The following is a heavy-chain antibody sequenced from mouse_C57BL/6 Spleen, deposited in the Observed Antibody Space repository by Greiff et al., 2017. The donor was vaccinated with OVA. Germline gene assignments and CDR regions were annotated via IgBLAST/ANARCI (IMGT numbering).Heavy chain of an antibody. D-gene: IGHD2-4*01. CDR2: IHPNSGST. CDR1: GYTFTSYW. CDR3: ARVDYDYDGAWFAY. Sequence: QVQLQQSGAELVKPGASVKLSCKASGYTFTSYWMHWVKQRPGQGLEWIGMIHPNSGSTNYNEKFKSKATLTVDKSSSTAYMQLSSLTSEDSAVYYCARVDYDYDGAWFAYWGQGTLVTVSA. V-gene: IGHV1-64*01. J-gene: IGHJ3*01.